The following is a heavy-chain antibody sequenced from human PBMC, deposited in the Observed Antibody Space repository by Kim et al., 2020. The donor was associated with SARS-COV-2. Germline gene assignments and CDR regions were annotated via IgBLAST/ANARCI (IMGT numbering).Heavy chain of an antibody. CDR3: AKQFGYYGSGSYYKYYFDY. V-gene: IGHV3-30*18. Sequence: GGSLRLSCAASRFTFSSYGMHWVRQAPGKGLEWVAVISYDGSNKYYADSVKGRFTISRDNSKNTLYLQMNSLRAEDTAVYYCAKQFGYYGSGSYYKYYFDYWGQGTLVTVSS. CDR1: RFTFSSYG. J-gene: IGHJ4*02. D-gene: IGHD3-10*01. CDR2: ISYDGSNK.